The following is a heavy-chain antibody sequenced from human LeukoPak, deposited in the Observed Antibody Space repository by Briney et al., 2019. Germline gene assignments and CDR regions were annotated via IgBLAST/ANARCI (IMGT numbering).Heavy chain of an antibody. CDR2: IYYSGST. D-gene: IGHD6-6*01. Sequence: SETLSLTCTVSGGSISSGDYYWSWIRQPPGKGLEWIGYIYYSGSTYYNPSLKSRVTISVDTSKNQFSLKLTSVTAADTAVYYCARAFKWYSSSSVRAFDIWAKGQWSPSLQ. V-gene: IGHV4-30-4*08. CDR1: GGSISSGDYY. CDR3: ARAFKWYSSSSVRAFDI. J-gene: IGHJ3*02.